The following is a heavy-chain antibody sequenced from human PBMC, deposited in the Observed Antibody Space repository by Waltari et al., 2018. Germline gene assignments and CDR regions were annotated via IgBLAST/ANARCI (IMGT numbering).Heavy chain of an antibody. Sequence: QVQLQASGPGLVKPSATLSLTCTVSGGPISSYYWPGIRQPPGKGLEWIGYIYYSGSTNYNPSLKSRVTISVDTSKNQFSLKLSSVTAADTAVYYCARAEKLGIVDYWGQGTLVTVSS. V-gene: IGHV4-59*01. CDR2: IYYSGST. CDR3: ARAEKLGIVDY. CDR1: GGPISSYY. J-gene: IGHJ4*02. D-gene: IGHD7-27*01.